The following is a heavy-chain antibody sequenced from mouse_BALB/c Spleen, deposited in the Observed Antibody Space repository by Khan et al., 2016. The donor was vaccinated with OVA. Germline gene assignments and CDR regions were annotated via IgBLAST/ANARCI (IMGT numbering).Heavy chain of an antibody. J-gene: IGHJ3*01. Sequence: MPLQQSGAELVRPGALVKLSCKASGFNIKDYYIHWVKQRPEQGLEWIGWIDPENGETAYDPKFQDKASIKAATYSNTAYLPFSRLTSEDTAVYYGARSGYGACFAYWGQVSLVTVSA. V-gene: IGHV14-1*02. CDR3: ARSGYGACFAY. CDR2: IDPENGET. CDR1: GFNIKDYY. D-gene: IGHD1-1*02.